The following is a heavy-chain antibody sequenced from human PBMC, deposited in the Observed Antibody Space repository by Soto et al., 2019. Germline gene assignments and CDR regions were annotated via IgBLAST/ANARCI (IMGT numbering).Heavy chain of an antibody. CDR1: GFALSQYG. V-gene: IGHV3-23*01. CDR3: AKEVGFMEPLDN. CDR2: LSVSGGAT. D-gene: IGHD3-3*01. J-gene: IGHJ4*02. Sequence: GGSMRISCSASGFALSQYGMNGVRQAPGKGLEWVSVLSVSGGATYYADSVKGRFTISRDNSKNTLYLQMNSLTVEDTAVYYCAKEVGFMEPLDNWGPGALVTVSS.